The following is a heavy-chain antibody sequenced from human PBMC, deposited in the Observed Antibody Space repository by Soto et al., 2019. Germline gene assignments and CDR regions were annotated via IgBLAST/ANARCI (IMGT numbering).Heavy chain of an antibody. D-gene: IGHD1-7*01. J-gene: IGHJ4*02. CDR1: GYTFTSYD. CDR2: MNPNSGNT. V-gene: IGHV1-8*01. Sequence: QVQLVQSGAEVKKPGASVKVSCKASGYTFTSYDINWVRQATGQGLEWMGWMNPNSGNTAYAQKFQGTVTMTRNTSISTAYMELSSLRSEDTAVYYCARERTGPNYFDYWGQGTLVTVSS. CDR3: ARERTGPNYFDY.